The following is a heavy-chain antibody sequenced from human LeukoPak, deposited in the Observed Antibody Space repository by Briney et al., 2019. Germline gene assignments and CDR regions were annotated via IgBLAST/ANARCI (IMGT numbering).Heavy chain of an antibody. CDR2: IYYSGST. V-gene: IGHV4-59*06. CDR1: GGSISSYY. J-gene: IGHJ4*02. Sequence: KPSETLSLTCTVSGGSISSYYWSWIRQHPGKGLEWIGYIYYSGSTYYNPSLKSRVTISVDTSKNQFSLKLSSVTAADTAVYYCARYLIVAAAFDYWGQGTLVTVSS. D-gene: IGHD2-15*01. CDR3: ARYLIVAAAFDY.